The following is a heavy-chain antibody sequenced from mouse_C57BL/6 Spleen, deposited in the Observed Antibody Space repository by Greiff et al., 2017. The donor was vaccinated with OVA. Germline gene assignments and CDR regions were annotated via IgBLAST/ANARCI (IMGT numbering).Heavy chain of an antibody. V-gene: IGHV1-55*01. CDR1: GYTFTSYW. D-gene: IGHD1-1*01. CDR3: ARPPYYYGSSYEGY. J-gene: IGHJ2*01. CDR2: IYPGSGST. Sequence: VQLQQPGAELVKPGASVKMSCKASGYTFTSYWITWVKQRPGQGLEWIGDIYPGSGSTNYNEKFKSKATLTVDTSSSTAYMQLSSLTSEGAAVYYCARPPYYYGSSYEGYWGQGTTLTVSS.